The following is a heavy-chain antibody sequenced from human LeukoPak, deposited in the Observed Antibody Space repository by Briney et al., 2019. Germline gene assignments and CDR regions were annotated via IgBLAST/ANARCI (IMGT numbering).Heavy chain of an antibody. Sequence: SETLSLTCTVSGGSISSSSYYWGWIRQPPGKGLEWIGSIYYSGSTYYNPSLKSRVTISVDTSKNQFSLKLSSVTAADTAVYYCARGDTMIVVVITTAFDYWGQGTLVTVSS. V-gene: IGHV4-39*07. J-gene: IGHJ4*02. CDR1: GGSISSSSYY. CDR3: ARGDTMIVVVITTAFDY. D-gene: IGHD3-22*01. CDR2: IYYSGST.